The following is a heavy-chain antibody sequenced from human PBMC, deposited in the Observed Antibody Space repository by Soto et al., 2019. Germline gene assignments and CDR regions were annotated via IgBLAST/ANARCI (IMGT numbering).Heavy chain of an antibody. CDR1: GFTFSSYW. CDR3: ARPDIGIAQVGYGMDV. CDR2: INSDGSST. D-gene: IGHD2-15*01. J-gene: IGHJ6*02. Sequence: GGSLRLSCAASGFTFSSYWMHWVRQAPGKGLVWVSRINSDGSSTSYADSVKGRFTISRDNAKNTLYLQMNSLRAEDTAVYYCARPDIGIAQVGYGMDVWGQGTTVTVSS. V-gene: IGHV3-74*01.